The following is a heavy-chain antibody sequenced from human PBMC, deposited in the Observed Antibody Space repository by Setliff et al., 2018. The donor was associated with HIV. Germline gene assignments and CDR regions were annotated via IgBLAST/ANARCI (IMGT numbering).Heavy chain of an antibody. J-gene: IGHJ4*02. CDR3: AREVVGATERYYFDY. CDR1: GFTFSDYY. D-gene: IGHD1-26*01. CDR2: ISSSGSTI. Sequence: GGSLRLSCAASGFTFSDYYMSWIRQAPGKGLEWVSYISSSGSTIYYADAVKGRFTISRDNAKNSLYLQMNSLRAEDTAVYYCAREVVGATERYYFDYWGQGTLVTVS. V-gene: IGHV3-11*01.